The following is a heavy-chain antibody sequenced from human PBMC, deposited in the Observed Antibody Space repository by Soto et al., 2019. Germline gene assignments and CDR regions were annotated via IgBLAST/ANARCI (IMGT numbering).Heavy chain of an antibody. D-gene: IGHD4-4*01. Sequence: EVQLVESGGGLVQPGGSLRLSCTASGFTFSDSWMTWVRQAPGKGREWVARIKPDESEKKYADTVKGRFPISRDNAKNSMYLQMDSLRGEDTAVYYCVRGGSNYAYWGQGTLVTVSS. J-gene: IGHJ4*02. CDR3: VRGGSNYAY. V-gene: IGHV3-7*01. CDR2: IKPDESEK. CDR1: GFTFSDSW.